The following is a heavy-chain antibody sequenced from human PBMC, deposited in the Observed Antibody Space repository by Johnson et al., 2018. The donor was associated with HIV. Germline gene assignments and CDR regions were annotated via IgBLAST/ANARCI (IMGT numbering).Heavy chain of an antibody. CDR3: AKDSSHIVPGRPQLDAFDI. D-gene: IGHD2-21*01. J-gene: IGHJ3*02. Sequence: QVQLVESGGGVVQPGRSLRLSCAASGFTFSSYGMHWVRQAPGKWLEWVAVIWYDGSNEYYADSVNGRFTISRDNSKNTVFLQMNRLRAEDTALYYCAKDSSHIVPGRPQLDAFDIWGQGTMVTVSS. CDR2: IWYDGSNE. CDR1: GFTFSSYG. V-gene: IGHV3-33*06.